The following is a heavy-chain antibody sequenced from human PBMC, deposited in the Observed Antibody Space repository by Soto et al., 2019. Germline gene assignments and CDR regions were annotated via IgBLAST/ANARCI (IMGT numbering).Heavy chain of an antibody. CDR3: ARLEGLATISYYFDF. CDR1: DDSINSDKYY. V-gene: IGHV4-39*01. CDR2: VYYRGNA. J-gene: IGHJ4*02. D-gene: IGHD3-9*01. Sequence: SETLSLTCSVSDDSINSDKYYWGWIRQLPGKGLEWIGSVYYRGNAYYNPSLQTRDTISLDKSKSQFSLKLNSVTAADSAVYFCARLEGLATISYYFDFWGPGALVTVSS.